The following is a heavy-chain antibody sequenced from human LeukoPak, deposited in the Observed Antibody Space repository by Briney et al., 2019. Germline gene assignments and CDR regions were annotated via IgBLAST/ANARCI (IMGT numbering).Heavy chain of an antibody. V-gene: IGHV3-7*01. CDR1: GFIFSSYW. CDR2: IKQDGSEK. J-gene: IGHJ6*02. Sequence: GGSPRLSCAASGFIFSSYWMHWVRQAPGKGLEWVANIKQDGSEKFYVDSVKGRFTISRDNAKNSLYLQMTSLRADDTAVYYCARELDVWGQGTTVTVSS. CDR3: ARELDV.